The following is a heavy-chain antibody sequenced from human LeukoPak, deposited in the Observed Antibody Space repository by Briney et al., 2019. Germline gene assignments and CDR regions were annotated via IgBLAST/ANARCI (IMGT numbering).Heavy chain of an antibody. V-gene: IGHV1-46*01. CDR3: ARGSASHASVLRFLPVGY. CDR2: INPSGGST. CDR1: GYTFTSYY. D-gene: IGHD3-3*01. J-gene: IGHJ4*02. Sequence: ASVKVSCKASGYTFTSYYMHWVRQAPGQGLEWMGIINPSGGSTSYAQKFQGRVTMTRDTSTSTVYMELSSLSSEDTAVYYCARGSASHASVLRFLPVGYWGQGTLVTVSS.